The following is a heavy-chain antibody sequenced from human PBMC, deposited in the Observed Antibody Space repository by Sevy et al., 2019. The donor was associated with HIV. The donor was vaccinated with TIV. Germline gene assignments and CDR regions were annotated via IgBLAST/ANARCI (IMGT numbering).Heavy chain of an antibody. CDR3: TRHRTGYIMFQH. CDR1: GFTFSGSA. Sequence: GGSLRLSCAASGFTFSGSAMHWVRQASGKGLEWVGRIRSKANSYATAYAASVKGRFTISRDDSKNTAYLQMNSLKTEDTAVYYCTRHRTGYIMFQHWGQGTLVTVSS. D-gene: IGHD6-13*01. V-gene: IGHV3-73*01. CDR2: IRSKANSYAT. J-gene: IGHJ1*01.